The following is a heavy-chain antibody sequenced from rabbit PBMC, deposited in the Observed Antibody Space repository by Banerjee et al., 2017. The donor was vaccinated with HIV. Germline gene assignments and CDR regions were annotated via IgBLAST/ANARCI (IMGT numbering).Heavy chain of an antibody. CDR3: ARDLAGVIGWNFDL. D-gene: IGHD4-1*01. J-gene: IGHJ4*01. Sequence: QQQLEESGGGLVQPEGSLTLSCKASGIDFSRCGISWVRQAPGKGLEWIACINTSSGSTVYATWEKGRFTISRTSSTTVALQMTRLTAADTATYFCARDLAGVIGWNFDLWGQGTLVTVS. CDR2: INTSSGST. CDR1: GIDFSRCG. V-gene: IGHV1S45*01.